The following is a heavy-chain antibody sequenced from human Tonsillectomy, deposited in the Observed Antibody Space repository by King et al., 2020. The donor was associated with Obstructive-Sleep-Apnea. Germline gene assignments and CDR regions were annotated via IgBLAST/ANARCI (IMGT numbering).Heavy chain of an antibody. CDR1: GGSFSGYY. Sequence: HVQLQQWGAGLLKPSETLSLTCAVYGGSFSGYYWSWIRQPPGKGLEWIGEINHSGSTNYNPSLKSRVTISVDTSKNQFSLKLSSVTAADTAVYYCPRGGAIVVVPAATLEFLNPDDNWFDPWGQGTLVTVSS. D-gene: IGHD2-2*01. CDR3: PRGGAIVVVPAATLEFLNPDDNWFDP. J-gene: IGHJ5*02. CDR2: INHSGST. V-gene: IGHV4-34*01.